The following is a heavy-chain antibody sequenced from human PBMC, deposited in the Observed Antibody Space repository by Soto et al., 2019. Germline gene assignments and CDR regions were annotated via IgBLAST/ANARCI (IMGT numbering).Heavy chain of an antibody. V-gene: IGHV1-69*12. Sequence: QVQLVQSGAEVKKPGSSVKVSCKSSGGTFSSYAISWVRQAPGQGLEWMGGIIPIFGTANYAQKLQGRVTITAYESTSTAYMELGRLRSEDTDVYYCARDGQQLVLYDWFDPWGQGPLVTVSS. D-gene: IGHD6-13*01. CDR3: ARDGQQLVLYDWFDP. J-gene: IGHJ5*02. CDR1: GGTFSSYA. CDR2: IIPIFGTA.